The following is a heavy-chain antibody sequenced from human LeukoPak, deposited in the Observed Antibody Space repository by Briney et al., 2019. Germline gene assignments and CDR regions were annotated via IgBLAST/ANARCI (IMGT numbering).Heavy chain of an antibody. J-gene: IGHJ4*02. CDR1: GGSIISRSYY. CDR2: IYYSGST. D-gene: IGHD3-22*01. V-gene: IGHV4-39*01. Sequence: SETLSLTCTVSGGSIISRSYYWGWIRQPPGKALEWMGSIYYSGSTYYNPSLESRVTISVDTSKNQFSLKLSSVTAADTAVYYCARLDYSDIYFDYWGQGGLVTVSS. CDR3: ARLDYSDIYFDY.